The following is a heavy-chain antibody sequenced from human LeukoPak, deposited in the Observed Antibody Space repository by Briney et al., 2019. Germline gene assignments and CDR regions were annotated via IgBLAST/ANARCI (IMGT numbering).Heavy chain of an antibody. CDR3: ARVLPRIAAAGTPKGAFDI. J-gene: IGHJ3*02. CDR2: IYSGGST. D-gene: IGHD6-13*01. V-gene: IGHV3-53*01. Sequence: GGSLRLSCAASGFTVSSNYMSWVRQAPGKGLEWVSVIYSGGSTYYADSVKGRFTISRDNSKNTLYLQMNSLRAADTAVYYCARVLPRIAAAGTPKGAFDIWGQGTMVTVSS. CDR1: GFTVSSNY.